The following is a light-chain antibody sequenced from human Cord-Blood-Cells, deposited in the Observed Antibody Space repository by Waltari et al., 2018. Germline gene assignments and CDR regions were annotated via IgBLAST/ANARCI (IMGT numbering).Light chain of an antibody. CDR2: AAS. V-gene: IGKV1-8*01. CDR1: QGISSY. J-gene: IGKJ1*01. Sequence: AIRITQSPSSLSASTGDRVTITCRASQGISSYLAWYQQKPGKAPKLLIYAASTLQSGVPSRFSGSGSGTDFTLTISCLQSEDFATYYCQQYYSYPWT. CDR3: QQYYSYPWT.